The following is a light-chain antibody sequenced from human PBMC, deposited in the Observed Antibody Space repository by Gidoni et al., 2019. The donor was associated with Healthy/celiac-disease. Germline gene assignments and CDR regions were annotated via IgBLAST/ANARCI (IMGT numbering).Light chain of an antibody. J-gene: IGLJ1*01. CDR1: SSDVGGYNY. CDR3: SSYTSSSTL. CDR2: DVS. Sequence: QSALTQPASVSGSPGQSITISCPGTSSDVGGYNYVSWYQQHPGKAPQLMIYDVSNRPSGVSNRFSGSKSGNTASLTISGLQAEDEADYYCSSYTSSSTLFGTGTKVTVL. V-gene: IGLV2-14*03.